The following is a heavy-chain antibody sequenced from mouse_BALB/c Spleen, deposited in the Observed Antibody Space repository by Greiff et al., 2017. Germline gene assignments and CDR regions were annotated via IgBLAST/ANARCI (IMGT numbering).Heavy chain of an antibody. CDR1: GFSLTSYG. V-gene: IGHV2-9*02. Sequence: QVQLKQSGPGLVAPSQSLSITCTVSGFSLTSYGVHWVRQPPGKGLEWLGVIWAGGSTNYNSALMSRLSISKDNSKSQVFLKMNSLQTDDTAMYYCARGGGHYWFAYWGQGTLVTVSA. J-gene: IGHJ3*01. CDR2: IWAGGST. D-gene: IGHD3-3*01. CDR3: ARGGGHYWFAY.